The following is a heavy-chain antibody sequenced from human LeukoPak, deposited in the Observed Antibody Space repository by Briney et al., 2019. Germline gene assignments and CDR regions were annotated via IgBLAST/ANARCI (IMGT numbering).Heavy chain of an antibody. CDR2: SSPYNGKT. Sequence: ASVKVSCKASGYTFTNYGISWVRQAPGQGPEWMGWSSPYNGKTNYPQELQGRVTMTTDTSTSTAYMGLRSLRSDDTAMYYCARGLLTFGGVIGGPQALEYFQHWGQGTLVTVSS. CDR1: GYTFTNYG. V-gene: IGHV1-18*01. J-gene: IGHJ1*01. CDR3: ARGLLTFGGVIGGPQALEYFQH. D-gene: IGHD3-16*02.